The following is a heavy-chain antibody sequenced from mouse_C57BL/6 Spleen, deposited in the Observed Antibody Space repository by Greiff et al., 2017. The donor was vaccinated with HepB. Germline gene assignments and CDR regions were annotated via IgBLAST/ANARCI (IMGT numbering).Heavy chain of an antibody. J-gene: IGHJ3*01. V-gene: IGHV1-82*01. D-gene: IGHD1-1*01. Sequence: VQLQQSGPELVKPGASVKISCKASGYAFSSSWMNWVKQRPGKGLEWIGRIYPGDGDTNYNGKFKGKATLTADKSSSTAYMQLSSLTSEDYAVYCCARGRDYYGSEAYWGQGTLVTVSA. CDR3: ARGRDYYGSEAY. CDR2: IYPGDGDT. CDR1: GYAFSSSW.